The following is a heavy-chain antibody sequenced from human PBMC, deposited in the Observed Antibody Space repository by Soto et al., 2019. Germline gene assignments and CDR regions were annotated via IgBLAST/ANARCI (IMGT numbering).Heavy chain of an antibody. CDR2: ISAYNGNT. CDR1: GYTFTSYG. CDR3: AWWTQQWPFDP. J-gene: IGHJ5*02. Sequence: ASVKVSCKASGYTFTSYGISWVRQAPGQGLEWMGWISAYNGNTNYAQKLQGRVTMTTDISTSTAYMELRSLRSDDTAVYYCAWWTQQWPFDPWGQGTLVTVSS. V-gene: IGHV1-18*01. D-gene: IGHD6-19*01.